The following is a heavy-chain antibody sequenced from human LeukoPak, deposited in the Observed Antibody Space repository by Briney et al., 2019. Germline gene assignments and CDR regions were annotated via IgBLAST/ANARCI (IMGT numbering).Heavy chain of an antibody. V-gene: IGHV3-13*01. CDR2: IGIAGDT. Sequence: GGSLRLSCAASGFPFSNHDMHWVRQSAGKGLEWVSRIGIAGDTFSLGSVKGRFTVSRENAKSSLYLQMNNLRAEDTAVYYCAPARPLAGYRNPWYDYWGQGTLVPVS. J-gene: IGHJ4*02. CDR3: APARPLAGYRNPWYDY. CDR1: GFPFSNHD. D-gene: IGHD6-13*01.